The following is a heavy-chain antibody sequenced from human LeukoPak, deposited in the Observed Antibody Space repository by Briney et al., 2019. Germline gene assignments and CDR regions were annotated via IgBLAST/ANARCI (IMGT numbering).Heavy chain of an antibody. CDR3: ARAYIAAGWFDP. J-gene: IGHJ5*02. D-gene: IGHD6-13*01. V-gene: IGHV4-34*01. CDR1: GGSFSGYY. CDR2: INHSGST. Sequence: SETLSLTCAVYGGSFSGYYWSWIRQPRGKGLEWIGEINHSGSTNYNPSLKSRVTISVDTSKNQFSLKLSSVNAADTAVYYCARAYIAAGWFDPWGQGTLVTVSS.